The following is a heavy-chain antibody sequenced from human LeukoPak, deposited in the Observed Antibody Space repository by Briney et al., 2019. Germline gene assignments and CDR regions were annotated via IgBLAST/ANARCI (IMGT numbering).Heavy chain of an antibody. CDR1: GCSFTGYY. CDR2: SNPNSGGT. D-gene: IGHD6-6*01. V-gene: IGHV1-2*06. Sequence: ASVTVSCKASGCSFTGYYMHWVRQAPGPGHEWMGRSNPNSGGTTYAQTFLGRVTMTSDTSISTAYMDLSRLRSDYTAVYYCARESIAARMLGYWGQGTLVTVSS. J-gene: IGHJ4*02. CDR3: ARESIAARMLGY.